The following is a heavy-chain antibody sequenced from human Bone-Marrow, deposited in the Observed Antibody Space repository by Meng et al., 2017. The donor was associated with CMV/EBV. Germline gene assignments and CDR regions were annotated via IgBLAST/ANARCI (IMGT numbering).Heavy chain of an antibody. J-gene: IGHJ4*02. CDR2: IWYDGSNK. CDR1: GFTFNTYG. CDR3: ANGLNKWLDY. V-gene: IGHV3-33*06. Sequence: GESLKISCAASGFTFNTYGMHWVRQAPGKGLEWVAVIWYDGSNKYYADSVKGRFTISRDNSKNTLYLQMNSLRAEDTAVYYCANGLNKWLDYWGQGTLVTVSS. D-gene: IGHD5-12*01.